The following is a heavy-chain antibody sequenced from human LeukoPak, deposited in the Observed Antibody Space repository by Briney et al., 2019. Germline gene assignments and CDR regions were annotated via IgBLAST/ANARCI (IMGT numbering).Heavy chain of an antibody. V-gene: IGHV1-18*04. Sequence: ASVKVSCKASGYTFTGYYMHWVRQAPGQGLEWMGWISAYNGNTNYAQKLQGRVTMTTDTSTSTAYMELRSLRSDDTAVYYCARSGDWNYVEDAFDIWGQGTMVTVSS. CDR3: ARSGDWNYVEDAFDI. CDR1: GYTFTGYY. D-gene: IGHD1-7*01. CDR2: ISAYNGNT. J-gene: IGHJ3*02.